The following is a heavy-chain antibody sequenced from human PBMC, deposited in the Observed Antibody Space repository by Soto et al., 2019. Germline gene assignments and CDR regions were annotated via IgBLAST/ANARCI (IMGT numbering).Heavy chain of an antibody. Sequence: EVQLVETGGGLVQPGGSLRLSCAASGFTVSSNYMNWVRQAPGEGLEWVSVIYSAGSTYYADSVKGRFTISRDNSKITLYLQMNSPRAEDTAIYYCARPAHPADDAFDIWGQGTMVTVSS. CDR3: ARPAHPADDAFDI. V-gene: IGHV3-53*02. J-gene: IGHJ3*02. CDR1: GFTVSSNY. CDR2: IYSAGST.